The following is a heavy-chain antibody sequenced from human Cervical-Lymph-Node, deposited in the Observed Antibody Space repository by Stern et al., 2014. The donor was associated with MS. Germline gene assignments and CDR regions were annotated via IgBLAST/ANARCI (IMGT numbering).Heavy chain of an antibody. CDR2: IVPLFGKP. CDR1: GGTFSNYA. Sequence: QMQLVQSGAEVKKPGSSVKVSCKASGGTFSNYATSWVRQAPGQGLEWMGGIVPLFGKPNYAQKFQGRVTITADESTSTAYMDLSSLRSEDTAVYYCASPLTATSVPFGYYGMDVWGQGTTDTVS. V-gene: IGHV1-69*01. D-gene: IGHD4-17*01. J-gene: IGHJ6*02. CDR3: ASPLTATSVPFGYYGMDV.